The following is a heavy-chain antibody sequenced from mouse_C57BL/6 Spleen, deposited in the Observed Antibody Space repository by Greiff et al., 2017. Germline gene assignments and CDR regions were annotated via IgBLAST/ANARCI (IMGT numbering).Heavy chain of an antibody. J-gene: IGHJ2*01. V-gene: IGHV1-80*01. Sequence: QVQLQQSGAELVKPGASVKISCKASGYAFRSYWMNWVKQRPGKGLEGIGQIYPGDGDTNYNGKFKGKATLTADKSSSTAYMQLSSLTSEDSAIYFCARLDTTVVATRYFDYWGQGTTLTVSS. CDR1: GYAFRSYW. CDR3: ARLDTTVVATRYFDY. CDR2: IYPGDGDT. D-gene: IGHD1-1*01.